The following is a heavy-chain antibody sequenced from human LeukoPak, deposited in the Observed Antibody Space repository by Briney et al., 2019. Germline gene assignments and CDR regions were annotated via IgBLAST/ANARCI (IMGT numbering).Heavy chain of an antibody. CDR3: ARHLPYNWNYGYYYYMDV. V-gene: IGHV4-38-2*01. D-gene: IGHD1-7*01. J-gene: IGHJ6*03. CDR1: SYSISSGYY. Sequence: PSETLSCTCAVSSYSISSGYYWGRIRQPPGKGLEWIGSIYHNGSTYYNTSLKSRVTISVDTSKNQFSLKLSSVTAADTAVYYGARHLPYNWNYGYYYYMDVWGKGTTVTVSS. CDR2: IYHNGST.